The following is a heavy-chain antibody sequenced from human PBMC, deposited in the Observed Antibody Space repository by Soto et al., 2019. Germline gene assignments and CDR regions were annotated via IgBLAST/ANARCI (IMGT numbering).Heavy chain of an antibody. CDR3: ARRGSNIAVGGTYYDYYGRDV. CDR2: IYPSGST. J-gene: IGHJ6*02. D-gene: IGHD6-19*01. Sequence: SEPLSPTYTGSGVSISISIWCCWVCQLPATGLEWVGDIYPSGSTNYTPSLKSRVNISVDKSKNQFSLKLSSVTAADTAVYYCARRGSNIAVGGTYYDYYGRDVWGQVNTVT. V-gene: IGHV4-4*02. CDR1: GVSISISIW.